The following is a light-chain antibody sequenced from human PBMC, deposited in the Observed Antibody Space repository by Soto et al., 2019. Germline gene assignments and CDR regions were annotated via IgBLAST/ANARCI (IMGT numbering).Light chain of an antibody. CDR2: DAS. J-gene: IGKJ1*01. Sequence: DIQMTQPPSFLSTYVGDKVTITCRATESVSKWLAWYQEKPGNPPRPLIYDASTLESGVPSRFSGSGSGTEFTLTISSLQADDFAIYYCQQYNSYSWTFGQGTKVDI. CDR1: ESVSKW. V-gene: IGKV1-5*01. CDR3: QQYNSYSWT.